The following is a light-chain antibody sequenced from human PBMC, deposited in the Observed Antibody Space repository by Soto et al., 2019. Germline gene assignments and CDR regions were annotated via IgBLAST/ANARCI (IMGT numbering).Light chain of an antibody. CDR2: GAS. CDR3: QQYNNWPIT. J-gene: IGKJ5*01. Sequence: VMTQSPATLSVSPGERATLSCRASQSVRSDLAWYQQKPGQAPRLLIYGASTRALDTPARFAGSGSGTEFTLTISSLQSEDFAVYFCQQYNNWPITVGQGTRLEIK. CDR1: QSVRSD. V-gene: IGKV3-15*01.